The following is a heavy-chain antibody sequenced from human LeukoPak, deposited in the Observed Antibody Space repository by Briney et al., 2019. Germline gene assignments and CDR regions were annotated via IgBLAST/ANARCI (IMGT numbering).Heavy chain of an antibody. J-gene: IGHJ4*02. D-gene: IGHD3-10*01. CDR2: ISGSGGST. CDR3: AKALITMVRGVISRALDY. Sequence: GSLSLSCAASGFTFSSYGMSWVRQAPGKGLEWVSAISGSGGSTYYADSVKGRFTISRDNSKNTLYLQMNSLRAEDTAVYYCAKALITMVRGVISRALDYWGQGTLVTVSS. CDR1: GFTFSSYG. V-gene: IGHV3-23*01.